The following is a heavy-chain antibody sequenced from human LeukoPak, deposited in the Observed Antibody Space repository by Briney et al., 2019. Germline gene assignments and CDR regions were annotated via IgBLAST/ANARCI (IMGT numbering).Heavy chain of an antibody. J-gene: IGHJ4*02. CDR3: ARQPPRDYYDSSGYGY. D-gene: IGHD3-22*01. V-gene: IGHV3-33*01. Sequence: GGSLRLSCAASGFTFSSYGMHWVRQAPGKGLEWVAVILSDGSKEFYTDSVKGRFTISRDNAKNSLYLQMNSLRAEDTAVYYCARQPPRDYYDSSGYGYWGQGTLATVSS. CDR2: ILSDGSKE. CDR1: GFTFSSYG.